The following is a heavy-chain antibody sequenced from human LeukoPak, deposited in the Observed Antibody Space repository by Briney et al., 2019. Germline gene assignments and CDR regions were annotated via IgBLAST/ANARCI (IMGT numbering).Heavy chain of an antibody. D-gene: IGHD2-21*01. CDR3: AKAPVTSCRGAYCYPFDS. CDR2: ISSSSRYI. CDR1: GFTFSNYS. J-gene: IGHJ4*02. V-gene: IGHV3-21*04. Sequence: GGSLRLSCAASGFTFSNYSMNWVRQAPGKGLEWVSSISSSSRYIYYADSVKGRFTISRDNAKNSLYLQMNSLRAEDAAVYFCAKAPVTSCRGAYCYPFDSWGQGTLVTVSS.